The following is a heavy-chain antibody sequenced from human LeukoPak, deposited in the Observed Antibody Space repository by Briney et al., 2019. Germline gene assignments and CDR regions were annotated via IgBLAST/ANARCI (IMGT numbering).Heavy chain of an antibody. Sequence: PGRSLRLSCAASGFTFSDYSMNWVRQAPGKGLEWISSISSGSSYKSYSDSVRGRLTISRDNARNCLYLQMNSFRAADTAVYYCARDLWRIAAAGSGGGFDIWGQGTFVTVSS. J-gene: IGHJ3*02. CDR3: ARDLWRIAAAGSGGGFDI. D-gene: IGHD6-13*01. CDR2: ISSGSSYK. CDR1: GFTFSDYS. V-gene: IGHV3-21*06.